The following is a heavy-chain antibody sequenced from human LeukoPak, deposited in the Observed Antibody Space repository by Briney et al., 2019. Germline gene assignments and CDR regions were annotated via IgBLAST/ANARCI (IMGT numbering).Heavy chain of an antibody. CDR3: AKARGLIGGAFDI. CDR1: GFTFDDYA. Sequence: GRSLRLSCAASGFTFDDYAMHWVRQAPGKGLEWVSGISWNSGSIGYADSVKGRFTISRDNSKNSLYLQMNSLRTEDTALYYCAKARGLIGGAFDIWGQGTMVTVSS. D-gene: IGHD3-22*01. V-gene: IGHV3-9*01. J-gene: IGHJ3*02. CDR2: ISWNSGSI.